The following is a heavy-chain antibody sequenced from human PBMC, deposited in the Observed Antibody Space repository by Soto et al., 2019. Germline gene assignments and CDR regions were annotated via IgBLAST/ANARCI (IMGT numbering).Heavy chain of an antibody. V-gene: IGHV4-34*01. D-gene: IGHD3-10*01. CDR1: GGSSEGYS. CDR2: INQSGST. CDR3: ARENGRVLLWFGELSSGMDV. Sequence: PSATLSLTCAVQGGSSEGYSCSWIRQPPGKGLEWIGEINQSGSTTYNPSLKSRVNISVDTSKNQFSLKLSSVTAADTAVYYCARENGRVLLWFGELSSGMDVWVQGTTVT. J-gene: IGHJ6*02.